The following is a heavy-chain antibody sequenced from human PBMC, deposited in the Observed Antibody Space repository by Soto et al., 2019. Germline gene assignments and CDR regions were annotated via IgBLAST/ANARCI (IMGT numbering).Heavy chain of an antibody. V-gene: IGHV3-33*01. J-gene: IGHJ4*02. D-gene: IGHD3-9*01. CDR3: ARVFDTYYFDS. CDR1: GFTFSSYG. Sequence: PGGSLRLSCAPSGFTFSSYGMHGFRQAPGKGLEWVAVIWSDGNNKYYADSVKGRFTISRDNSKKTLYLQMNSLRAEDTAVYYCARVFDTYYFDSWGQGNMVTVSS. CDR2: IWSDGNNK.